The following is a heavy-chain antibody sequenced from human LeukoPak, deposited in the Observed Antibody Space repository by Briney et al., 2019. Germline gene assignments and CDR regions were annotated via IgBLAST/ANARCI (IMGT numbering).Heavy chain of an antibody. J-gene: IGHJ6*04. CDR3: ARSMVRGVVPYYGMDV. D-gene: IGHD3-10*01. CDR1: GYTFTGYY. CDR2: TNPNSGGT. Sequence: ASVKVSCKASGYTFTGYYMHWVRQAPGQGLEWMGWTNPNSGGTNYAQKFQGWVTMTRDTSISTAYMELSRLRSDDTAVYYCARSMVRGVVPYYGMDVWGKGTTVTVSS. V-gene: IGHV1-2*04.